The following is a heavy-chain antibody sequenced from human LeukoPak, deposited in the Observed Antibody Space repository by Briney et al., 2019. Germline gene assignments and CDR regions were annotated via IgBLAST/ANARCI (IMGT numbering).Heavy chain of an antibody. Sequence: GGSLRLSCAASGFTFSNAWMSWVRQAPGKGLEWVGRIKSKTDGGTTDYAAPVKGRFTISRDDSKNTLYLQMNSLKTEDTAVYYCTTQQWLVDELNDYYYYYYMDVWGKGTTVTISS. CDR3: TTQQWLVDELNDYYYYYYMDV. V-gene: IGHV3-15*01. CDR1: GFTFSNAW. J-gene: IGHJ6*03. D-gene: IGHD6-19*01. CDR2: IKSKTDGGTT.